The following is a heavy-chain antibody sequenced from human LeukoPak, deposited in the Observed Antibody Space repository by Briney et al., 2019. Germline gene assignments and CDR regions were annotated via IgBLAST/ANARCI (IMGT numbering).Heavy chain of an antibody. J-gene: IGHJ5*02. CDR3: ARGEYSYNWFDP. Sequence: GESLKISCKGSGYRFNAYWIAWVRQMPGKGLEWMGRIDPSDSYTNYSPSFQGHVTISADKSVSTAYLQWSSLKASDTAMYYCARGEYSYNWFDPWGQGTLVTVSS. D-gene: IGHD3-16*01. CDR1: GYRFNAYW. CDR2: IDPSDSYT. V-gene: IGHV5-10-1*01.